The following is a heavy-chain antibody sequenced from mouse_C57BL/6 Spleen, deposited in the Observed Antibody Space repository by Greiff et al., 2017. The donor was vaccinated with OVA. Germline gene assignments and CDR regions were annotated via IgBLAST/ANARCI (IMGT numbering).Heavy chain of an antibody. CDR3: ARPNWDWYFDV. V-gene: IGHV5-17*01. Sequence: DVKLVESGGGLVKPGGSLKLSCAASGFTFSDYGMHWVRQAPEKGLEWVAYISSGSSTIYYADTVKGRFTIASDNAKNTLFLQMTSLRSEDTAMYYCARPNWDWYFDVWGTGTTVTVSS. D-gene: IGHD4-1*01. CDR1: GFTFSDYG. J-gene: IGHJ1*03. CDR2: ISSGSSTI.